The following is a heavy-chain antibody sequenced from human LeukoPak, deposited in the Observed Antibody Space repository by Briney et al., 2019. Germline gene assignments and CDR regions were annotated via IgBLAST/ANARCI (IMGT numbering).Heavy chain of an antibody. Sequence: SETLSLTCAVYGGSFSGYYWSWIRQPPGKGLEWIGEINHSGSTNYNPSLKSRVTISLDTSKNQFSLKLSSVTAADTAVYYCARGNYYDSSGPNWFDPWGQGTLVTVSS. CDR3: ARGNYYDSSGPNWFDP. CDR2: INHSGST. CDR1: GGSFSGYY. V-gene: IGHV4-34*01. D-gene: IGHD3-22*01. J-gene: IGHJ5*02.